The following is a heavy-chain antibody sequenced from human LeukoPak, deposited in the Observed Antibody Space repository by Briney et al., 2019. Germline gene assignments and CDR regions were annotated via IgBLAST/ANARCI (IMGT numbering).Heavy chain of an antibody. CDR3: ARDRLVGSGIDFDY. V-gene: IGHV1-69*13. D-gene: IGHD1-26*01. J-gene: IGHJ4*02. CDR1: GYTFTSYY. Sequence: ASVKVSCKASGYTFTSYYMHWVRQAPGQGLEWMGGIIPIFGTANYAQKFQGRVTITADESTSTAYMELSSLRSEDTAVYYCARDRLVGSGIDFDYWGQGTLVTVSS. CDR2: IIPIFGTA.